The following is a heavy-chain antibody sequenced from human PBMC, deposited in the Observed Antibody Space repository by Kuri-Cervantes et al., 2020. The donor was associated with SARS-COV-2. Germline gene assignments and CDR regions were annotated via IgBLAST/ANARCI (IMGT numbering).Heavy chain of an antibody. J-gene: IGHJ4*02. CDR3: ARGVPYYFDGTVSLRYYLDY. CDR1: GYTFTGYY. CDR2: INPNSGGT. V-gene: IGHV1-2*06. Sequence: ASVKVSCKASGYTFTGYYMHWVRQAPGQGLEWMGRINPNSGGTNYAQKFQGRVTFSTDTFTTTSYMELRSLRSDDTAVYYCARGVPYYFDGTVSLRYYLDYWGQGTLVTVSS. D-gene: IGHD3-22*01.